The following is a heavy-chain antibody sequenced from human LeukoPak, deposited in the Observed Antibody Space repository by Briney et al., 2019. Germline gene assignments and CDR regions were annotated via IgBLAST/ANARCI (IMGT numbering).Heavy chain of an antibody. CDR3: ARDLGGYPFFMDV. J-gene: IGHJ6*03. CDR1: GGSIRSGRHH. D-gene: IGHD2-15*01. Sequence: PSETLSLTCSVSGGSIRSGRHHWAWVRQPPGKWLEFIGSLDESGRPYYNAPLKSRVTISEDSSGKQFSLNLSSVTAADTAVYFCARDLGGYPFFMDVWGRGTTVIVSS. V-gene: IGHV4-39*07. CDR2: LDESGRP.